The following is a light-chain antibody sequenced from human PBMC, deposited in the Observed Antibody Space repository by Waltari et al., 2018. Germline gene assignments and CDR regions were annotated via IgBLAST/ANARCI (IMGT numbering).Light chain of an antibody. J-gene: IGKJ4*01. CDR2: DAS. CDR3: QQRSSWLT. Sequence: EIVLTQSPATLSFSPVARATLSCRASQRVSSYLACYQQKPGQAPRLLIYDASNRATGIPARFSGSGSGTDFTLTISSLEPEDFAVYYCQQRSSWLTFGGGTMVEIK. CDR1: QRVSSY. V-gene: IGKV3-11*01.